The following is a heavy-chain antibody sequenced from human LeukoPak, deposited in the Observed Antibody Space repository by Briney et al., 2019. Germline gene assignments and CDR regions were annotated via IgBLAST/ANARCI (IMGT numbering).Heavy chain of an antibody. Sequence: QTGGSLRLSCAASGFTFSNYDMSWVRQAPGKGREWVSTVSHDYSTYYADSVKGRFTISRDNSKNTLYLQMNSLRAEDTAVYYCAKDKAVLPLYYFDYWGQGTLVTVSS. CDR2: VSHDYST. CDR1: GFTFSNYD. V-gene: IGHV3-23*01. CDR3: AKDKAVLPLYYFDY. J-gene: IGHJ4*02. D-gene: IGHD2-15*01.